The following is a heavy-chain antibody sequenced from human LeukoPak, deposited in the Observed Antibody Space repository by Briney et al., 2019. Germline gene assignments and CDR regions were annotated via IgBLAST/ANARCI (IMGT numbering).Heavy chain of an antibody. Sequence: GGSLRLSCAASGFTFSSYAMSWVRQAPGKGLEWVAFTRYDGSNKYHADSVKGRFTISRDNSKNTLYLQMNSLRVEDTAVYYCAREDGITTAGVDYWGQGTLVTVSS. CDR1: GFTFSSYA. CDR3: AREDGITTAGVDY. V-gene: IGHV3-30*02. D-gene: IGHD6-13*01. J-gene: IGHJ4*02. CDR2: TRYDGSNK.